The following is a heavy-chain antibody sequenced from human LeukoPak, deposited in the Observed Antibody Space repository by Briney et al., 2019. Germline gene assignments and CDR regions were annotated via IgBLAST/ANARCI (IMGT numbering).Heavy chain of an antibody. CDR3: ARQKSYYGSGFDY. Sequence: PSETLSLTCTVSGGSISSYYWSWIRQPPGKGLEWIGYIYYSGSTNYNPSLKSRVTISVDTSKNHFSLKLSSVTAADTAVYYCARQKSYYGSGFDYWGQGTLVTVSS. CDR1: GGSISSYY. D-gene: IGHD3-10*01. V-gene: IGHV4-59*08. J-gene: IGHJ4*02. CDR2: IYYSGST.